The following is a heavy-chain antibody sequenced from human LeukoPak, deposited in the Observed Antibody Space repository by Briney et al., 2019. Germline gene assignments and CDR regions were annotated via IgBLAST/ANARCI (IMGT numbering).Heavy chain of an antibody. CDR1: GYGFTSYW. J-gene: IGHJ4*02. V-gene: IGHV5-51*01. CDR2: IYPGDSDT. D-gene: IGHD6-13*01. CDR3: ARMVVIAAAGFCDY. Sequence: GESLKISCKGSGYGFTSYWIGWVRQMPGKGLEWMGIIYPGDSDTRYSPSFQGQVTLSADKSISTAYLQWSSLKASDTAMYYCARMVVIAAAGFCDYWGQGTLVTVSS.